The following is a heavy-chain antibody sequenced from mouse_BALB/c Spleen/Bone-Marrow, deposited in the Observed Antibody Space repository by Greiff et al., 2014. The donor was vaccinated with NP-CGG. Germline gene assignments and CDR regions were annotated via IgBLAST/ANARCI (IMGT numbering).Heavy chain of an antibody. CDR2: FYPGSGSI. CDR1: GYTFTEYI. Sequence: QVQLQQPGAGLVKPGASVKLSCKASGYTFTEYIIHWVKQRSGQGLEWIGWFYPGSGSIKYNEKFKDKATLTADKSSSTVYMELSRSTSEDSAVYFCARHESYGNYLYFDVWGAGTTVTVSS. D-gene: IGHD2-10*02. CDR3: ARHESYGNYLYFDV. V-gene: IGHV1-62-2*01. J-gene: IGHJ1*01.